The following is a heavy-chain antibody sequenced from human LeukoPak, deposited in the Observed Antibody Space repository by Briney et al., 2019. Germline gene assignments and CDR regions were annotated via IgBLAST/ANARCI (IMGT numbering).Heavy chain of an antibody. D-gene: IGHD6-19*01. J-gene: IGHJ4*02. CDR1: GDSISSYY. CDR3: ARGARYSSGWEFDY. CDR2: IYPSGNT. Sequence: SETLSLTCTVSGDSISSYYWSWIRQPAGKGLEWIGSIYPSGNTNHNPSLKSRITMSIDTSKNQFSLKLSSVTAADTAVYYCARGARYSSGWEFDYWGQGTLVTVSS. V-gene: IGHV4-4*07.